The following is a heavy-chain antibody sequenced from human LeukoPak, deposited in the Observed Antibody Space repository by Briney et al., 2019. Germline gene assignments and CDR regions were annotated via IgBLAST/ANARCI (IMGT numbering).Heavy chain of an antibody. CDR1: GYAFTSHW. J-gene: IGHJ4*02. D-gene: IGHD5-12*01. CDR3: ARLSGGYDYFYDY. V-gene: IGHV5-51*01. Sequence: GESLKISCKGSGYAFTSHWIAWVRQMPGKGLEWMGTIYPGDSNTKYNPSFEGQVTISADNSISTAYLQWSSLKASDTAMYYCARLSGGYDYFYDYWGQGTLVTVSS. CDR2: IYPGDSNT.